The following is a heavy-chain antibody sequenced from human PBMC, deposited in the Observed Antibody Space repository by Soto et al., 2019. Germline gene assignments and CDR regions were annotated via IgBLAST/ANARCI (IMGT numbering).Heavy chain of an antibody. CDR2: IFYTGST. CDR3: STYYDFWSGYWGYYYGMDV. CDR1: GGSIDSNRYY. Sequence: SETLSLTCTVSGGSIDSNRYYWAWIRQPPGKGLEWIGSIFYTGSTYYIPSLKGRLTISVDPSKNQFSLKLTSVTAADTAVYFCSTYYDFWSGYWGYYYGMDVWGQGTTVTVSS. D-gene: IGHD3-3*01. J-gene: IGHJ6*02. V-gene: IGHV4-39*01.